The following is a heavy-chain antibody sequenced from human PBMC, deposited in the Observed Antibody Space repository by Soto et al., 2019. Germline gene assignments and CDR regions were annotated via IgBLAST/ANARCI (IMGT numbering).Heavy chain of an antibody. J-gene: IGHJ4*02. CDR3: ARGDGDYVGSFDS. Sequence: QVQLVESGGGVVQPGRSLRLSCAASGFTFSSYAMHWVRQAPGKGLEWVAVISYDGSNKYYADSVKGRFTISRDNSKNTLYLQMNSLRAEDTAVYYCARGDGDYVGSFDSWGQGTLVTVSS. V-gene: IGHV3-30-3*01. CDR1: GFTFSSYA. D-gene: IGHD4-17*01. CDR2: ISYDGSNK.